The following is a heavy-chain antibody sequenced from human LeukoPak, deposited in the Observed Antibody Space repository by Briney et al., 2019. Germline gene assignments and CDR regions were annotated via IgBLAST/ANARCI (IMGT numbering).Heavy chain of an antibody. D-gene: IGHD6-13*01. CDR2: ISAYNRDT. CDR1: GYTYTNQG. Sequence: ASVKVSCKASGYTYTNQGITWVRQAPGQGLEWMGWISAYNRDTKYAQNFQGRVTFITESSTNTAYMELRSLRSDDTAVYYCARDPSNTSGWSPYFDYWGQGTLVTVSA. CDR3: ARDPSNTSGWSPYFDY. J-gene: IGHJ4*02. V-gene: IGHV1-18*01.